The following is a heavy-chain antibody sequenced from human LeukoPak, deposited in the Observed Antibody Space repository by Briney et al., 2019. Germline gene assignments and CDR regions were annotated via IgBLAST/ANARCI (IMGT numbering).Heavy chain of an antibody. D-gene: IGHD2-21*02. J-gene: IGHJ1*01. CDR1: GLSVSSNY. Sequence: PGGSLRLSCAASGLSVSSNYMSWVRQAPGKGLEWVSVIYSGGSTYYADSVKGRFTISRDNSKNTLYLQMKSLRAEDTAVYYCARTDETAPAEDFQHWGQGTLVTVSS. V-gene: IGHV3-53*01. CDR2: IYSGGST. CDR3: ARTDETAPAEDFQH.